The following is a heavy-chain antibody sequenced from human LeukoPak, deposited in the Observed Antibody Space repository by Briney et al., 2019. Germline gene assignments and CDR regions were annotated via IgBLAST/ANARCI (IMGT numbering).Heavy chain of an antibody. CDR1: GYTFTSYY. Sequence: ASVKVSCKASGYTFTSYYMHWVRQAPGQGLEWMGIINPSGGSTSYAQKFQGRVTMTRDTSTSTVYMGLSSLRSEDTAVYYCARDPGGLVGENYFDYWGQGTLVTVSS. V-gene: IGHV1-46*01. CDR3: ARDPGGLVGENYFDY. CDR2: INPSGGST. J-gene: IGHJ4*02. D-gene: IGHD3-10*01.